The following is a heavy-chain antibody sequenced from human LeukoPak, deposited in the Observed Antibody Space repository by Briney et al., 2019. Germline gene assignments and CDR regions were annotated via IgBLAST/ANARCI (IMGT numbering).Heavy chain of an antibody. D-gene: IGHD3-16*01. J-gene: IGHJ4*02. Sequence: SETLSLTCAVYGGSFSGYYWSWIRQPPGKGLEWIGEINHSGSTNYNPSLKSRVTISVDTSKNQFSLKLSSVTAADTAVYYCARSESPFPWGRLRGLDYWGQGTLVTVSS. V-gene: IGHV4-34*01. CDR2: INHSGST. CDR1: GGSFSGYY. CDR3: ARSESPFPWGRLRGLDY.